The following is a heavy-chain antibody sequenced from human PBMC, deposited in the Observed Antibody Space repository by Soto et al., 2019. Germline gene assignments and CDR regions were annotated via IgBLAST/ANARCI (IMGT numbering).Heavy chain of an antibody. J-gene: IGHJ6*03. CDR3: AKSLFGGIAAAETGYYYYYMDV. CDR2: ISGSGGST. V-gene: IGHV3-23*01. D-gene: IGHD6-13*01. CDR1: GFTFSSYA. Sequence: LGGSLRLSCAASGFTFSSYAMSWVRQAPGKGLEWVSAISGSGGSTYYADSVKGRFTISRDNSKNTLYLQMNSLRAEDTAVYYCAKSLFGGIAAAETGYYYYYMDVWGKGTTVTVSS.